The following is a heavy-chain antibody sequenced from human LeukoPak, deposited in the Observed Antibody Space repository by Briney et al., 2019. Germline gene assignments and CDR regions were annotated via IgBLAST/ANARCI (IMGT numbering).Heavy chain of an antibody. CDR1: GFTFDDYA. J-gene: IGHJ4*02. V-gene: IGHV3-9*01. CDR2: ISWNSGSI. Sequence: PGRSLRLSCAASGFTFDDYAMHWVRQAPGKGLEWVSGISWNSGSIGYADSVKGRFTISRDNAKNSLYLQMNSLRAEDTALYYCAKDGGNGYDYGVYFDYWGQGTLVTVSS. CDR3: AKDGGNGYDYGVYFDY. D-gene: IGHD3-22*01.